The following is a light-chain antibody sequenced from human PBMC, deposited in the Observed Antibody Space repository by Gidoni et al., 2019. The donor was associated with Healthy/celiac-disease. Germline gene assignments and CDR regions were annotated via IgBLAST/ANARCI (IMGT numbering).Light chain of an antibody. CDR2: GAS. Sequence: EIVMTQSPATLSVSPGERATLSCRASQSVSSNLAWYQQKPGQAPRLLIYGASTRATGIPARFSGSVSGTEFTLTISSLQSEHFAVYYCQHYNNWPYTFGQGTKLEIK. CDR1: QSVSSN. V-gene: IGKV3-15*01. CDR3: QHYNNWPYT. J-gene: IGKJ2*01.